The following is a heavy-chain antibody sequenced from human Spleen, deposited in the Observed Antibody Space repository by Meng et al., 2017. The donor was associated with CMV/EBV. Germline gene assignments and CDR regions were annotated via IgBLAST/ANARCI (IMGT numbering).Heavy chain of an antibody. D-gene: IGHD7-27*01. Sequence: LSLTCAASGFTFDDYAMHWVRQAPGKGLEWVSGISWNSGSIGYADSVKGRFTISRDNAKNSLYLQMNSLRAEDTALYYCAKDQARDDWGSNYYGMDVWGQGTTVTVSS. CDR1: GFTFDDYA. J-gene: IGHJ6*02. V-gene: IGHV3-9*01. CDR3: AKDQARDDWGSNYYGMDV. CDR2: ISWNSGSI.